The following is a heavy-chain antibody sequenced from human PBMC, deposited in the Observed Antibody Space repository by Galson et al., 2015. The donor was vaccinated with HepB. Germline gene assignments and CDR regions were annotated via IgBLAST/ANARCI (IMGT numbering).Heavy chain of an antibody. Sequence: SVKVSCKASGYTFTSYGISWVRQAPGQGLEWMGWISAYNGNTNYAQKLQGRVTMTTDTSTSTAYMELRSLRSDDTAVYYCARIRLPYAGLKQMIDYWGQGTLVTVSS. D-gene: IGHD3-3*01. CDR1: GYTFTSYG. CDR3: ARIRLPYAGLKQMIDY. J-gene: IGHJ4*02. CDR2: ISAYNGNT. V-gene: IGHV1-18*04.